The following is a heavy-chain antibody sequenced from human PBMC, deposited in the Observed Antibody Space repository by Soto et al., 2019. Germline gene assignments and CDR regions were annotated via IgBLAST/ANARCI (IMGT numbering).Heavy chain of an antibody. CDR1: GFSLSTRGVG. CDR2: IYWNDDK. J-gene: IGHJ6*02. V-gene: IGHV2-5*01. D-gene: IGHD3-10*01. CDR3: AHRGIKALDV. Sequence: QITLKESGPTLVKPTQTLTLTCTFSGFSLSTRGVGVGWIRQPPGKALEWLALIYWNDDKRYIPSLKSRLTITQDTSKNQVVLTVHNMEAVDTATYYCAHRGIKALDVWGQGTTVTVSS.